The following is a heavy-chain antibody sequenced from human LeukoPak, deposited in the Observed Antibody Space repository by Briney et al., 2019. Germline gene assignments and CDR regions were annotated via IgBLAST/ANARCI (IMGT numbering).Heavy chain of an antibody. CDR2: IWHDGSNK. V-gene: IGHV3-33*01. CDR3: ARNYYDSSGYPYYYYGMDV. D-gene: IGHD3-22*01. CDR1: GFTFSSYG. J-gene: IGHJ6*02. Sequence: GGSLRLSCAASGFTFSSYGMHWVRQAPGKGLEWVAVIWHDGSNKYYADSVKGRFTISRDNSKNTLYLQMNSLRAEDTAVYYCARNYYDSSGYPYYYYGMDVWGQGTTVTVSS.